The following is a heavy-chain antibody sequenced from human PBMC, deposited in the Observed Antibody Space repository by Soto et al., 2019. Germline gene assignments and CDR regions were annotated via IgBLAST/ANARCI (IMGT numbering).Heavy chain of an antibody. Sequence: EVHLVESGGGLVQPGGSLRLSCAASGFTFSSYSLNWVRQAPGKGLEWVSYITSSGTTVYYADSVRGRFTISKDNAKNSLYLQINSLRDDDTAVYYCARGSSNWAYYVDLWGQGTLVTVSS. D-gene: IGHD6-13*01. CDR2: ITSSGTTV. CDR1: GFTFSSYS. J-gene: IGHJ4*02. CDR3: ARGSSNWAYYVDL. V-gene: IGHV3-48*02.